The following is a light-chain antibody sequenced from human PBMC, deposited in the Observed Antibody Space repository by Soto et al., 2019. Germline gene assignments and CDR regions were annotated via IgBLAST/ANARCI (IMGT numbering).Light chain of an antibody. Sequence: EIVLTQSPGTLSLSPGERATLSCRASQSVTSSYLAWYQQKPGQAPRLLIYGASSRATGIPDRFSGSGSGTDFTLTINTLEPEDFAVYYCQQYGSSPALTFGGGTKVEIK. CDR3: QQYGSSPALT. J-gene: IGKJ4*01. V-gene: IGKV3-20*01. CDR2: GAS. CDR1: QSVTSSY.